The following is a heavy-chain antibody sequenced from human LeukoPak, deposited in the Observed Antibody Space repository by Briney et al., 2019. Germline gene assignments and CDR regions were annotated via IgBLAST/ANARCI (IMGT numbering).Heavy chain of an antibody. CDR2: ISGDGGST. Sequence: PGGSLRLXCAASGFTCDDYAMHWVRQAPGKGLESVSLISGDGGSTYYADSVKGRFTISRDNSKNSLYLQMNSLRTEDTALYYCAKDYYYDSSTDAFDIWGQGTMVTVSS. J-gene: IGHJ3*02. V-gene: IGHV3-43*02. D-gene: IGHD3-22*01. CDR1: GFTCDDYA. CDR3: AKDYYYDSSTDAFDI.